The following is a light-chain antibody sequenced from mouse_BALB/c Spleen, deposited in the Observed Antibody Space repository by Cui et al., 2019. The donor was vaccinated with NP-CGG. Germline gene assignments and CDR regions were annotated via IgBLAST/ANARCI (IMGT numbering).Light chain of an antibody. Sequence: QAVVTQESALTTSPGETVTLTCRSSTGAVTTSNSAHWVQEKSDQVFTGRIGGTNNRAPGVPARFSGSLIGDKAALTITGAQTEDEAIYFCALWYSNHWVFGGGTKLTVL. J-gene: IGLJ1*01. V-gene: IGLV1*01. CDR2: GTN. CDR3: ALWYSNHWV. CDR1: TGAVTTSNS.